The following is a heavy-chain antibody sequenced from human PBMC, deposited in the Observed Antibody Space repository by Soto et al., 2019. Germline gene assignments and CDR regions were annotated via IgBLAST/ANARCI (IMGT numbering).Heavy chain of an antibody. CDR2: IYYSGST. J-gene: IGHJ4*02. D-gene: IGHD3-3*01. Sequence: SETLSLTCTVSGGSISTYDWSWIRQPPGKGLEWIGYIYYSGSTNYNPSLKSRVTISVDTSKNQFSLKLSSVTAADTAVYYCARGGWRHIDYWGQGTLVTVSS. CDR1: GGSISTYD. CDR3: ARGGWRHIDY. V-gene: IGHV4-59*08.